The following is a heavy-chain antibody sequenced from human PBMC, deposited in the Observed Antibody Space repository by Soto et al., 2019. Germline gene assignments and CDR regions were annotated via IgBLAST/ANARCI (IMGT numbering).Heavy chain of an antibody. CDR3: ARGRWGYSASSGYTYYFDY. V-gene: IGHV4-59*01. CDR1: GGSISSYY. J-gene: IGHJ4*02. CDR2: IYYSGST. D-gene: IGHD3-22*01. Sequence: QVQLQESGPGLVKPSETLSLTCTVSGGSISSYYWSWIRQPPGKGLEWIGYIYYSGSTNYNPSLKSRVPISVDTSKNQFSLKLSSVTAADTAVYYCARGRWGYSASSGYTYYFDYWGQGTLVTVSS.